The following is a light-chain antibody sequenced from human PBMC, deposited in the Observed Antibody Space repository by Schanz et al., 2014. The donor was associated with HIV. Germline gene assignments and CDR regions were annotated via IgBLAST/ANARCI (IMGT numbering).Light chain of an antibody. V-gene: IGLV1-47*01. CDR3: TAWDDSLSGYV. CDR1: NSNIGATSH. Sequence: QSVLTQPPSVSGAPGQGVTISCTGSNSNIGATSHVHWYQQLPGTAPKLLISRNYQCPSGVPDRFSGSKSGTSASLAISGLRSEDEADYYCTAWDDSLSGYVFGTGTKLTVL. CDR2: RNY. J-gene: IGLJ1*01.